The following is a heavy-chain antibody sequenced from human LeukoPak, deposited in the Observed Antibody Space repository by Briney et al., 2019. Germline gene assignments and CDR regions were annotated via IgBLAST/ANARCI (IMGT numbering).Heavy chain of an antibody. V-gene: IGHV3-7*05. Sequence: GGSLRLSCATSEFTFSSYAMSWVRQAPGKGLEWVANIKQDGSEKYYVGSVKGRFTISKDNAKNSLYLQMNSLRAEDTAVYYCARDDRYSAWNWGQGTLVTVSS. CDR3: ARDDRYSAWN. J-gene: IGHJ4*02. D-gene: IGHD5-18*01. CDR2: IKQDGSEK. CDR1: EFTFSSYA.